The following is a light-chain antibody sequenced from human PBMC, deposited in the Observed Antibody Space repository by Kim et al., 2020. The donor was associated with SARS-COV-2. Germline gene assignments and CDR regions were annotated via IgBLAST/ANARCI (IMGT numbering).Light chain of an antibody. CDR2: EVS. Sequence: PGQSVTISCTGTSSVVGGYNSVSWYQQYPGKAPKLMIHEVSKRPSGVPDRFSGSKSGNTASLTVSGLQAEDEADYYCSSYAGSSVVFGGGTQLTVL. V-gene: IGLV2-8*01. CDR3: SSYAGSSVV. CDR1: SSVVGGYNS. J-gene: IGLJ2*01.